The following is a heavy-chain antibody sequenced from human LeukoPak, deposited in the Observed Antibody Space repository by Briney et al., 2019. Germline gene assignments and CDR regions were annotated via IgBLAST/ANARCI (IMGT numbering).Heavy chain of an antibody. CDR3: AKFRYHSNDNNYLDFNY. CDR1: GFTFSSYA. V-gene: IGHV3-23*01. CDR2: ISGSGGHT. D-gene: IGHD3-22*01. Sequence: GGALRLSCAASGFTFSSYAMGWVRQAPGKGPEWVSSISGSGGHTYFADSVKGRFTISRDNSKNTLDLQMNSLKVEDTAVYYCAKFRYHSNDNNYLDFNYWGQGTLVTVSS. J-gene: IGHJ4*02.